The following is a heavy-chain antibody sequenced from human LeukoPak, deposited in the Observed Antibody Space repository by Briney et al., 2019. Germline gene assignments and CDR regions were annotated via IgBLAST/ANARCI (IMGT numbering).Heavy chain of an antibody. V-gene: IGHV4-59*01. D-gene: IGHD6-6*01. Sequence: SETLSLSCTVSGGSISGYYWSWTRQPPGKGLECIGYVHYSGSTRYNPSLESRVTISVDTSNNQFSLKLSSVTAADTAVYYCAREMVDCIDSSCPKRYYYGMDVWGQGTTVTVSS. CDR3: AREMVDCIDSSCPKRYYYGMDV. CDR2: VHYSGST. CDR1: GGSISGYY. J-gene: IGHJ6*02.